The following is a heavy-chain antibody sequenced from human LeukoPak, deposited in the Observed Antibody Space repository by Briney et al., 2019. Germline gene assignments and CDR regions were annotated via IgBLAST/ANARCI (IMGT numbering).Heavy chain of an antibody. Sequence: PSGTLSLTCTVSGASVTTHYWSWIRQPPGKGLEWIGEINHSGSTNYNSSLKSRVTISVDTSKNQFSLKLSSVTAADTAVYCARGYYGSGSHCCHMDVWGKGTTITVS. D-gene: IGHD3-10*01. V-gene: IGHV4-34*01. CDR2: INHSGST. CDR1: GASVTTHY. J-gene: IGHJ6*03. CDR3: ARGYYGSGSHCCHMDV.